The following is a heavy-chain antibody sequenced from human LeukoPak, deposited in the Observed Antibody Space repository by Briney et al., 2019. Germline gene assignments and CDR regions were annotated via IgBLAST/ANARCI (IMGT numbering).Heavy chain of an antibody. D-gene: IGHD2-2*01. J-gene: IGHJ5*02. CDR2: IYTSGST. CDR1: GGSISSGSLY. V-gene: IGHV4-61*02. CDR3: ARGHCSSTSCYRGWFDP. Sequence: PSQTLSLTCTVSGGSISSGSLYWTWIRQPAGKGLEWIGRIYTSGSTNYNPSLKSRVTISVDTSKNQFSLKLSSVTAADTAVYYCARGHCSSTSCYRGWFDPWGQGTLATVSS.